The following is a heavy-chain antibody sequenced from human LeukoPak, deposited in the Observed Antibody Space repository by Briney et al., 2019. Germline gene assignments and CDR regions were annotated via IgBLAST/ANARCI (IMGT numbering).Heavy chain of an antibody. Sequence: GGPLRLSCAASGFTFSDYYMSWIRQAPGKGLEWASYISSGGSTIYYADSVKGRFTISRDNAKNSLYLQMNSLRAEDTAVYYCARRRYNWNAIDYWGQGALVTVSS. D-gene: IGHD1-20*01. CDR2: ISSGGSTI. J-gene: IGHJ4*02. V-gene: IGHV3-11*01. CDR3: ARRRYNWNAIDY. CDR1: GFTFSDYY.